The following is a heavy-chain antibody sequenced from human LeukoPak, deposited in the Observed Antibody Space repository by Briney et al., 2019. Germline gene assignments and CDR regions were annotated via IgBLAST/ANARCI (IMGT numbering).Heavy chain of an antibody. J-gene: IGHJ4*02. D-gene: IGHD2-2*01. Sequence: GGSLRLSCVASGFTLSVRGMTWVRQAPGKGLEWVSTIPSSGNDIYYADSVKGRFTISRDNAKNSLYLQMNSLRVEDTAVYYCARGRYQHSTYGPGYWGQGTLVTVSS. CDR3: ARGRYQHSTYGPGY. CDR2: IPSSGNDI. CDR1: GFTLSVRG. V-gene: IGHV3-21*01.